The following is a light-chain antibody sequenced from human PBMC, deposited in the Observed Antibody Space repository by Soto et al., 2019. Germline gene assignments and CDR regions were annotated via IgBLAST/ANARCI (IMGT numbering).Light chain of an antibody. Sequence: EIVLTQSPGTLSLSPGERATLSCRASQSVSSSDLAWYRQKPGQTPRLLIYGASSRATGIPDRVSGSGSGTAFTLTISRLEPEDFAVYYCQQYGSSPCTFGQGTKLQIK. J-gene: IGKJ2*02. V-gene: IGKV3-20*01. CDR2: GAS. CDR3: QQYGSSPCT. CDR1: QSVSSSD.